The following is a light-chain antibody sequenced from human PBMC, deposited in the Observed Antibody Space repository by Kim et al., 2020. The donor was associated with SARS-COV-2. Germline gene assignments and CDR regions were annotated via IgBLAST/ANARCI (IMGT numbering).Light chain of an antibody. Sequence: PGQTATIACSGETLPKQYTYWFQQKPGQAPVLVIYKDSERPSGIPERFSGSSSGTTVTLTISGVQAEDEADYYCKSADSTGTFRVFGGGTKVTVL. V-gene: IGLV3-25*03. CDR3: KSADSTGTFRV. CDR2: KDS. J-gene: IGLJ2*01. CDR1: TLPKQY.